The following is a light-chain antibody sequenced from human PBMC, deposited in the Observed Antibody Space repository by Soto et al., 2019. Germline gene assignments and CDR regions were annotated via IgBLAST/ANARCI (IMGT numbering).Light chain of an antibody. Sequence: EIVLTQSPGTLSLSPGERATLSCRASQSVTFSSLAWYNQKPGQAPRLLIYRASSRATDIPDRFSGSGSGTDFTLTIRRLEPEDVGVYYCQQYGSSPFTFGPGTKVDIK. CDR1: QSVTFSS. V-gene: IGKV3-20*01. J-gene: IGKJ3*01. CDR3: QQYGSSPFT. CDR2: RAS.